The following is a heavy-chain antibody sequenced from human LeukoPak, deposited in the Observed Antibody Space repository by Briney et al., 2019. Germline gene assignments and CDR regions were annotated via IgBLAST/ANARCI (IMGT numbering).Heavy chain of an antibody. CDR2: ISGSGTTI. CDR3: ARDRGPAGYLDY. J-gene: IGHJ4*02. CDR1: RFTFSDYY. Sequence: GGSLRLSCAGSRFTFSDYYMSWIRQAPGKGLEWVSYISGSGTTILYADSVKGRFTISRDNAKNSVYLQMNSLRAEDTALYYCARDRGPAGYLDYWGQGTLVTVSS. D-gene: IGHD3-22*01. V-gene: IGHV3-11*01.